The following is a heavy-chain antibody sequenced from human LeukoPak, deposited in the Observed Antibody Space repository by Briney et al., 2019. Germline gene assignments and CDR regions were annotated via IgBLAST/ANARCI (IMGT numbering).Heavy chain of an antibody. CDR1: GFTFSSYW. V-gene: IGHV3-7*03. CDR2: IKQDGSEK. D-gene: IGHD1-1*01. J-gene: IGHJ5*02. CDR3: AKDASNWNPYNWFGP. Sequence: GGSLRLSCAASGFTFSSYWMSWVRQAPGKGLEWVANIKQDGSEKYYVDSVKGRFTISRDNAKNSLYLQMNSLRAEDTAVYYCAKDASNWNPYNWFGPWGQGTLVTVSS.